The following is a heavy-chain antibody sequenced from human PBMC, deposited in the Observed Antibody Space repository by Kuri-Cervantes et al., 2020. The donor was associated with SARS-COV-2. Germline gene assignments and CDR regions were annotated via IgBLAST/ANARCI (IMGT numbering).Heavy chain of an antibody. Sequence: GESLKISCVGTGFSFSDAWMSWVRQAPGKGLEWVSAISGSGGSTYYADSVKGRFTISRDNSKNTLYLQMNSLRAEDTAVYYCAKVYCSSTSCYSFDYWGQGTLVTV. D-gene: IGHD2-2*01. J-gene: IGHJ4*02. V-gene: IGHV3-23*01. CDR1: GFSFSDAW. CDR3: AKVYCSSTSCYSFDY. CDR2: ISGSGGST.